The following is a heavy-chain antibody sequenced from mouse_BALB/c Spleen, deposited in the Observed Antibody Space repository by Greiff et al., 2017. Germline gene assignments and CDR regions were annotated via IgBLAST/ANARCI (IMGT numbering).Heavy chain of an antibody. V-gene: IGHV1S81*02. D-gene: IGHD1-1*01. CDR2: INPSNGRT. CDR3: ARSYYGSSYFDY. CDR1: GYTFTSYW. Sequence: QVQLQQPGADLVKPGASVKLSCKASGYTFTSYWMHWVKQRPGQGLEWIGEINPSNGRTNYNEKFKSKATLTVDKSSSTAYMQLSSLTSEDSAVYYCARSYYGSSYFDYWGQGTTLTVSS. J-gene: IGHJ2*01.